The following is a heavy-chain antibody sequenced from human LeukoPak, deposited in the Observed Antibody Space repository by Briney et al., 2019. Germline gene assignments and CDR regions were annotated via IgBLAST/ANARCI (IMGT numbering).Heavy chain of an antibody. CDR2: IKQDGSEK. CDR1: GFTFSSDW. V-gene: IGHV3-7*01. D-gene: IGHD3-9*01. J-gene: IGHJ6*02. CDR3: ARDGPVLRYPYYYYGMDV. Sequence: PGGSLRLSCAASGFTFSSDWMSWVRQAPGKGLEWVANIKQDGSEKYYVDSVKGRFTISRDNAKNSLYLQMNSLRAEDTAVYYCARDGPVLRYPYYYYGMDVWGQGTTVTVSS.